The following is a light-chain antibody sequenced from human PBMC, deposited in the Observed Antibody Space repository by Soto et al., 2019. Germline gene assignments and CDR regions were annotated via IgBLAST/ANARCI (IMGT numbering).Light chain of an antibody. CDR1: QSISSW. Sequence: DIQMNQSPSTLSASVGDRVTITCRASQSISSWLAWYQQKPGKAPKLVIYDASSLESGVPSRFSGSGSGTEFTLTFSSLQPDDFATYYCQQYNSYRTFGQGTLV. J-gene: IGKJ1*01. V-gene: IGKV1-5*01. CDR2: DAS. CDR3: QQYNSYRT.